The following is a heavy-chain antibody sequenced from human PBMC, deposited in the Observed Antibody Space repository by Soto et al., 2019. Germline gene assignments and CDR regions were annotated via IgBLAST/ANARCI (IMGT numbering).Heavy chain of an antibody. Sequence: GALRLSCAASGFTFTNYDMHWVRQAPGKGLEWMALILHDGSAEYYADSVKGRFTISRDNSKNTLYLQMNSLRAEDTAVYYCARSRDGYSFYFYYGMDGWGQGTTVTVSS. CDR3: ARSRDGYSFYFYYGMDG. CDR1: GFTFTNYD. J-gene: IGHJ6*02. D-gene: IGHD4-4*01. CDR2: ILHDGSAE. V-gene: IGHV3-30*03.